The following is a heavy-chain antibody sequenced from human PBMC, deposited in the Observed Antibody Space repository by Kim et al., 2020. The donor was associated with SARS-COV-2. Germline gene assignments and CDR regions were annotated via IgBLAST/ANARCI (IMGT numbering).Heavy chain of an antibody. J-gene: IGHJ5*02. Sequence: GGSLRLSCAASGFTFSNAWMSWVRQAPGKGLEWVGRIKSKTDGGTTDYAAPVKGRFTISRDDSKNTLYLQMNSLKTEDTAVYYGTTGGTGILIAAAGTGGNWFDPWGQGPLVPVPS. CDR2: IKSKTDGGTT. V-gene: IGHV3-15*01. D-gene: IGHD6-13*01. CDR1: GFTFSNAW. CDR3: TTGGTGILIAAAGTGGNWFDP.